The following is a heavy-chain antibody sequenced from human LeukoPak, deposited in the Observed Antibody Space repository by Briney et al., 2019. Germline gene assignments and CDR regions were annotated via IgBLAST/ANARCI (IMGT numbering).Heavy chain of an antibody. CDR2: ITHVEST. D-gene: IGHD5-18*01. V-gene: IGHV4-34*01. CDR1: GGSFSDNS. CDR3: ARGRRYSYGYGADTFDI. Sequence: SETLSLTCTVNGGSFSDNSWSWIRQPPGKGLEWIGEITHVESTSYNPSLKSRVTTSIDTSKNHFSLRLSSVTAADTAVYYCARGRRYSYGYGADTFDIWGQGTMITVSS. J-gene: IGHJ3*02.